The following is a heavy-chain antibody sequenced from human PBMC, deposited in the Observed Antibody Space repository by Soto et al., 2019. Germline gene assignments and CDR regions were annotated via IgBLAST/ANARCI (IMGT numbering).Heavy chain of an antibody. J-gene: IGHJ4*02. CDR2: IIPIFGTA. CDR1: GGTFSSYA. CDR3: ARDNDYSNPPSYFDY. Sequence: ASVKVSCKASGGTFSSYAISWVRQAPGQGLEWMGGIIPIFGTANYAQKFQGRVTITADESTSTAYMELSSLRSEDTAVYYCARDNDYSNPPSYFDYWGQGTLVTVSS. V-gene: IGHV1-69*13. D-gene: IGHD4-4*01.